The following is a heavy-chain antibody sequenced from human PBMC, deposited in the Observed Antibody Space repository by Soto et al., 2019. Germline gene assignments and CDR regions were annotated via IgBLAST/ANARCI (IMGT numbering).Heavy chain of an antibody. CDR2: MNPNSGNT. CDR1: GYTFTSYD. D-gene: IGHD3-3*01. CDR3: ARPRLLEWFARKGYYYYYGMDV. V-gene: IGHV1-8*01. Sequence: ASVKVSCKASGYTFTSYDINWVRQATGQGLEWMGWMNPNSGNTGYAQKFQGRVTMTRNTSISTAYMELSSLRSEDTAVYYCARPRLLEWFARKGYYYYYGMDVWGQGTTVTVSS. J-gene: IGHJ6*02.